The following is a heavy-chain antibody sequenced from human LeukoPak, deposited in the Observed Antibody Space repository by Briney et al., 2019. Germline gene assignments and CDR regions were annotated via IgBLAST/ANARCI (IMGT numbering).Heavy chain of an antibody. J-gene: IGHJ6*02. V-gene: IGHV3-7*01. CDR1: GFIFSNYG. CDR3: ARDRNWNYVGGFYYGMDV. CDR2: IKQDGSEK. Sequence: GGSLRLSCAVSGFIFSNYGMHWVRQAPGRGLEWVANIKQDGSEKYYVDSVKGRFTISRDNAKNSLYLQMNSLRAEDTAVYYCARDRNWNYVGGFYYGMDVWGQGTTVTVSS. D-gene: IGHD1-7*01.